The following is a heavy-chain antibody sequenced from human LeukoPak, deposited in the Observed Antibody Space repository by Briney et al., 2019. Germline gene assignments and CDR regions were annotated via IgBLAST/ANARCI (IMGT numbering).Heavy chain of an antibody. Sequence: GGSLRLSCGASGFTFSNYAMTWVRQAPGKGLEWVSRTSGSGDITYYADSVKGRFTISRTYSKNTLYLQMNSLRAEDTAVYYCARYRSGGGGYYSGIDHWGQGTLVAVSS. V-gene: IGHV3-23*01. CDR1: GFTFSNYA. CDR3: ARYRSGGGGYYSGIDH. D-gene: IGHD2-15*01. J-gene: IGHJ4*02. CDR2: TSGSGDIT.